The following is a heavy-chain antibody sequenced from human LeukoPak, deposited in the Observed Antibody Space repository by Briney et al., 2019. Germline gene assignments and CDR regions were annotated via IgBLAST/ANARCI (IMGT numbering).Heavy chain of an antibody. D-gene: IGHD5-18*01. Sequence: SQTLSLTCTVSGGSISSGDYYWSWIRQPPGKGLEWIGYIYYSGSTYYNPSLKSRVTISVDTSKNQFSLKLGSVTAADTAVYYCASYYGYSYGSFDYWGQGTLVTVSS. CDR2: IYYSGST. J-gene: IGHJ4*02. V-gene: IGHV4-30-4*08. CDR3: ASYYGYSYGSFDY. CDR1: GGSISSGDYY.